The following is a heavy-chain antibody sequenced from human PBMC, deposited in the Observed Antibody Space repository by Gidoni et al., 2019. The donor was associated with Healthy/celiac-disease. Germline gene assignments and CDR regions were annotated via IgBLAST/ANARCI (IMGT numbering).Heavy chain of an antibody. J-gene: IGHJ4*02. CDR3: ARGSEYCSSTSCFHFDY. Sequence: QVQLQESGPGLVKPSETLSLTCAVSGYSISSGSYWGWIRQPPGKGLEWIGSIYHSGSTYYNPSLKSRVTISVDTSKNQFSLKLSSVTAADTAVYYCARGSEYCSSTSCFHFDYWGQGTLVTVSS. CDR1: GYSISSGSY. D-gene: IGHD2-2*01. V-gene: IGHV4-38-2*01. CDR2: IYHSGST.